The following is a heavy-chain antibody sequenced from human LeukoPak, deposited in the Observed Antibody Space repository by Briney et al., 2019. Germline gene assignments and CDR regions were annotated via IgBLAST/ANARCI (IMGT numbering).Heavy chain of an antibody. V-gene: IGHV3-73*01. CDR1: GFTFSGSA. J-gene: IGHJ4*02. Sequence: GGSLRLSCAASGFTFSGSAMHWVRQASGKGLEWVGRIRSKANSYATAYAASVKGRFTISRDDSKNTAYLQMNSLKTEDTAVYYCTRYFEVGSYYAPYYFDYWGQGTLGTVSS. D-gene: IGHD1-26*01. CDR2: IRSKANSYAT. CDR3: TRYFEVGSYYAPYYFDY.